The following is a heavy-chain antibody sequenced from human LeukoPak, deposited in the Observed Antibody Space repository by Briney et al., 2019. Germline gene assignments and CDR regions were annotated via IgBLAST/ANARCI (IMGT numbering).Heavy chain of an antibody. Sequence: SETLSLTCTVSGGSISSGDYYWGWIRQPPGKGLEWIGSIYYSGSTYYNPSLKSRVTISVDTSKNQFSLKLSSVTAADTAVYYCARYRPDYYDSSGYYRWFDPWGQGTLVTVSS. CDR2: IYYSGST. CDR3: ARYRPDYYDSSGYYRWFDP. CDR1: GGSISSGDYY. V-gene: IGHV4-39*01. D-gene: IGHD3-22*01. J-gene: IGHJ5*02.